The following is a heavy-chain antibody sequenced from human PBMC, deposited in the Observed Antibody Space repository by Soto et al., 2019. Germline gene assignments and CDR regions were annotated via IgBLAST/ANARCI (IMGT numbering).Heavy chain of an antibody. CDR1: GFTFSCYV. CDR2: ISGSGGST. Sequence: GSLILSCEASGFTFSCYVMSWVRQAPGKGLEWVSAISGSGGSTYYADSVRGRFTISRDNSKNTLYLQMNSLRAEDTAVYYCAKKYYDYVWGSYRYTGLDYWGQGTLVTVSS. V-gene: IGHV3-23*01. J-gene: IGHJ4*02. D-gene: IGHD3-16*02. CDR3: AKKYYDYVWGSYRYTGLDY.